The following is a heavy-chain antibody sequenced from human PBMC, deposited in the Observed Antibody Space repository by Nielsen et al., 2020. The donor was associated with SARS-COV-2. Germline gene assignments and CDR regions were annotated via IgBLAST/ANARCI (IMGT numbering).Heavy chain of an antibody. CDR1: GFTFSSYA. J-gene: IGHJ6*02. V-gene: IGHV3-23*01. Sequence: ESLKIPCAASGFTFSSYAMSWVRQAPGKGLEWVSAISGSGGSTYYADSVKGRFTISRDNSKNTLYLQMNSLRAEDTAVYYCAKDGAVAGYYYYYGMDVWGQGTTVTVSS. CDR3: AKDGAVAGYYYYYGMDV. CDR2: ISGSGGST. D-gene: IGHD6-19*01.